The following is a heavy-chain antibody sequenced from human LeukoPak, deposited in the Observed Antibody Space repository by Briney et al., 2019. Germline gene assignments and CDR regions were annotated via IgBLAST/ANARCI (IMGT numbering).Heavy chain of an antibody. V-gene: IGHV1-8*01. D-gene: IGHD2-2*01. Sequence: SSVKVSCKASGYTFTSYDINWVRQATGQGLGWMGWMNPNSGNTGYAQKFQGRVTMTRNTSISTAYMELSSLRSEDTAVYYCASGLGVVPAAIDYWGQGTLVTVSS. J-gene: IGHJ4*02. CDR3: ASGLGVVPAAIDY. CDR2: MNPNSGNT. CDR1: GYTFTSYD.